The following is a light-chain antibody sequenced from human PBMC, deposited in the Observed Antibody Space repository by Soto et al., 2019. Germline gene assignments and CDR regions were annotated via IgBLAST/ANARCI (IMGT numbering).Light chain of an antibody. J-gene: IGLJ1*01. Sequence: QSVLTHPPSASGSPGQAFTISCTGTSSDVCDNYVSWYQQHIGKAPKLIIYEFSQRPSGVPDRFSGSKSGNTASLTFSGLQTEDEADYYCSEYAGSNNFVFGSWTKVNVL. CDR3: SEYAGSNNFV. CDR2: EFS. CDR1: SSDVCDNY. V-gene: IGLV2-8*01.